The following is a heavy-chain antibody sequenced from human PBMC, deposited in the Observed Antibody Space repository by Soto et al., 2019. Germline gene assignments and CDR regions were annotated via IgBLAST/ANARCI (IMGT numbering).Heavy chain of an antibody. J-gene: IGHJ4*02. CDR3: ASVRIGTTSSYFDY. D-gene: IGHD4-17*01. Sequence: QVQLVQSGAEVKKPGSSVKVSCKASGGTFSSYAISWVRQAPGQGLEWMGGIIPIFGTANYAQKFQGRVTRTPEESPRAEFTELSSLRSSDTSVSNCASVRIGTTSSYFDYWGQGTLVAVSS. CDR2: IIPIFGTA. CDR1: GGTFSSYA. V-gene: IGHV1-69*05.